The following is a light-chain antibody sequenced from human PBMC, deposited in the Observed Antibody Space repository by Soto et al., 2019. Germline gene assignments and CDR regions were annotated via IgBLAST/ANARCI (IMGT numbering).Light chain of an antibody. CDR3: QQSYSTPLT. V-gene: IGKV1-39*01. CDR1: QSISSY. J-gene: IGKJ3*01. CDR2: AAS. Sequence: DIQMTQSPSSLSASVGDRVTITCRASQSISSYLNWYQQKPGKAPKLLIYAASSLQSGVTSIFHGRGSGTDFTLTISSLQPEDFATYYCQQSYSTPLTFGPGTKVDIK.